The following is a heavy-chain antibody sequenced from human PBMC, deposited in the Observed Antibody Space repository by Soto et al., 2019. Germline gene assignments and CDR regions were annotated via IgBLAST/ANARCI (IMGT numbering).Heavy chain of an antibody. V-gene: IGHV4-4*02. Sequence: QVQLQESGPGLVKPSETLSHTCSVSGDSISSNNWWSWVRQPPGKGLEWIGEVYQSGTTNYNPSLKSRVTMSVDTSKNQFSLNLRSVTAADTAVYYCARDGSGSPGAADHWGQGTLVTVSS. CDR2: VYQSGTT. CDR3: ARDGSGSPGAADH. D-gene: IGHD1-26*01. CDR1: GDSISSNNW. J-gene: IGHJ4*02.